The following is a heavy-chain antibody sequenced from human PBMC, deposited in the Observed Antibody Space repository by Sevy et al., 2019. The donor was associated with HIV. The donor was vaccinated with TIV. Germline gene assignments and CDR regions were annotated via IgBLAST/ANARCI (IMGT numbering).Heavy chain of an antibody. CDR2: IYQDGSQE. CDR3: TRELWPGDY. V-gene: IGHV3-7*01. D-gene: IGHD2-21*01. J-gene: IGHJ4*02. CDR1: GFSFSDYY. Sequence: AGSLRLSCAASGFSFSDYYMGWVRQAPGKGLEWVANIYQDGSQENYVDSVKGRFTISRDNAKNSVYLQMNSLRVDDTGIYYCTRELWPGDYWGQGTLVTVSS.